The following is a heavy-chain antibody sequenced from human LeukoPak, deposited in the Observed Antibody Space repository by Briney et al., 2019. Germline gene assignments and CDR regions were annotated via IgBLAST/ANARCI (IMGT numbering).Heavy chain of an antibody. CDR3: ARRTVTNGWFRIDY. CDR2: IYYNGAT. Sequence: SETLSLTCNVSGGSMIAYYWSWIRQPPGKGLEWIGYIYYNGATDYNPSLKSRVTISVDTSKNEFSLKLSSVTAADTALYYCARRTVTNGWFRIDYWGQGSLVIVSS. J-gene: IGHJ4*02. D-gene: IGHD6-19*01. CDR1: GGSMIAYY. V-gene: IGHV4-59*08.